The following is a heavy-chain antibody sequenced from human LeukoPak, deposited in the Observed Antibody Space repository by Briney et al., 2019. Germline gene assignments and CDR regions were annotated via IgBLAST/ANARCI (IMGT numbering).Heavy chain of an antibody. Sequence: EASVTVSCKASVGTFINYALSWVRQAPGQGLEGMGLINPSGCSTNYTQNFQGRVAMTRDTSTSTVYMDLSSLRSEDTAVYYCARGPFADYGDYGHSFDYWGQGTLVTVAS. CDR1: VGTFINYA. V-gene: IGHV1-46*01. J-gene: IGHJ4*02. CDR3: ARGPFADYGDYGHSFDY. CDR2: INPSGCST. D-gene: IGHD4-17*01.